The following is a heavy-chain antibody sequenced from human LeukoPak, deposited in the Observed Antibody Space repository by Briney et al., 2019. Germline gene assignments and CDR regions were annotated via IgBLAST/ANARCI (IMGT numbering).Heavy chain of an antibody. CDR1: GYTFTSYG. D-gene: IGHD1-26*01. J-gene: IGHJ4*02. CDR2: ISAYNGNT. CDR3: ARDLSGSYYVYIDY. Sequence: ASVKVSCKASGYTFTSYGISWVRQAPGQGLEWMGWISAYNGNTNYAQKLQGRVTMTTDTSTSTAYMELRSLRSDDTAVYYCARDLSGSYYVYIDYWGQGTLVTVSS. V-gene: IGHV1-18*01.